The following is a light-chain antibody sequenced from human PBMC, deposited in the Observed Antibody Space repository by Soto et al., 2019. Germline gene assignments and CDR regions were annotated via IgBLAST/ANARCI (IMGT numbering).Light chain of an antibody. CDR3: SSYTSSSTYV. Sequence: QSVLTQPASVSGSPGQSITISCTGTCSDVGGYDYVSWYQHHPGKAPKVMIYEVTNRPSGVSNRFSGSKSGNTASLTISGLLAEDEADYYCSSYTSSSTYVFGTVNKVTV. CDR1: CSDVGGYDY. J-gene: IGLJ1*01. V-gene: IGLV2-14*01. CDR2: EVT.